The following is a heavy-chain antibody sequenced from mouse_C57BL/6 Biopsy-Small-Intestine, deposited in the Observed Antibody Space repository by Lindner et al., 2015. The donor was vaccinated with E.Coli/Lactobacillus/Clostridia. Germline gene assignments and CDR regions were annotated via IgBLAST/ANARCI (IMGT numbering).Heavy chain of an antibody. J-gene: IGHJ2*01. CDR2: ILPGSGST. CDR1: GYTFTGYW. V-gene: IGHV1-9*01. Sequence: VQLQESGAELMKPGASVKLSCKATGYTFTGYWIEWVKQRPGHGLEWIGEILPGSGSTHYNEKLKGKATFTADASSNTAYMQLSSLTTEDSAIYYCARSFYYKSLDYWGQGTTLTVSS. D-gene: IGHD1-1*01. CDR3: ARSFYYKSLDY.